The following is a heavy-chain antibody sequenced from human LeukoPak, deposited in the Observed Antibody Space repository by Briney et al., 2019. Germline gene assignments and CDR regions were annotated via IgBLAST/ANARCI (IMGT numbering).Heavy chain of an antibody. CDR2: LYSSGGT. CDR3: ARAKTLQNFDY. Sequence: GGSLRLSCAASGFPVSVNYMSWVRQAPGKGLEWVSVLYSSGGTNYADSVKGRFTVSRDNSENTLHLQMNSLRAEDTAVYYCARAKTLQNFDYWGQGTLVTVSS. V-gene: IGHV3-66*01. CDR1: GFPVSVNY. J-gene: IGHJ4*02.